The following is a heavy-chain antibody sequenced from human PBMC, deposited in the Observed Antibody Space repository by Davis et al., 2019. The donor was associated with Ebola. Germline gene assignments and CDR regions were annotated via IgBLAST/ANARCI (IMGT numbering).Heavy chain of an antibody. CDR3: ARVGWYGGNWFDP. CDR1: GLTFSSYW. CDR2: INSDGSST. D-gene: IGHD6-19*01. V-gene: IGHV3-74*01. Sequence: GESLKISCAASGLTFSSYWMHWVRQAPGKGLVWVSRINSDGSSTSYADSVKGRFTISRDNAKNTLYLQMNSLRAEDTAVYYCARVGWYGGNWFDPWGQGTLVTVSS. J-gene: IGHJ5*02.